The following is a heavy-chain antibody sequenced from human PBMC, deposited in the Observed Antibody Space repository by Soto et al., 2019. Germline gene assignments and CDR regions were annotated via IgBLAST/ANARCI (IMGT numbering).Heavy chain of an antibody. J-gene: IGHJ4*02. V-gene: IGHV3-30-3*01. Sequence: PGGSLRLSCAPSGFSFSTYAIHWVRQAPGKGLDWVAVISNDGSKRYYAQSVKGRFTISRDNSNNTVDLQMNSLRAEDTALYYCARSIAVAGLDYWGPGTLVTVSS. D-gene: IGHD6-19*01. CDR2: ISNDGSKR. CDR1: GFSFSTYA. CDR3: ARSIAVAGLDY.